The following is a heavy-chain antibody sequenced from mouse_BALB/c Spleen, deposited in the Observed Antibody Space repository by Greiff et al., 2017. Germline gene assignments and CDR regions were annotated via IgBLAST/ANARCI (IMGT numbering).Heavy chain of an antibody. D-gene: IGHD3-1*01. J-gene: IGHJ3*01. Sequence: EVQLQQSGPGLVKPSQSLSLTCTVTGYSITSDYAWNWIRQFPGNKLEWMGYISYSGSTSYNPSLKSRISITRDTSKNQFFLQLNSVSTEDTATYYCARREGYKFAYWGQGTLVTVSA. CDR1: GYSITSDYA. CDR3: ARREGYKFAY. CDR2: ISYSGST. V-gene: IGHV3-2*02.